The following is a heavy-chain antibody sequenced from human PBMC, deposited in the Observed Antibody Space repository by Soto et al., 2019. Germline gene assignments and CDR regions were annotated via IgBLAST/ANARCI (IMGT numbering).Heavy chain of an antibody. CDR2: INPNSGGT. V-gene: IGHV1-2*04. CDR1: GYTFTGYY. D-gene: IGHD3-22*01. CDR3: ARGGERDSSGYLFDY. Sequence: GASVKVSCKASGYTFTGYYMHWVRQAPGQGLEWMGWINPNSGGTNYAQKFQGWVTMTRDTSISTAYMELSRLRSDDTAVYYCARGGERDSSGYLFDYWGQGTLVTVSS. J-gene: IGHJ4*02.